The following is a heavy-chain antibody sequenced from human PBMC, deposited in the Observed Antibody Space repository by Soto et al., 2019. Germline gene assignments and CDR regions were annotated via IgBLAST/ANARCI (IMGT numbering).Heavy chain of an antibody. J-gene: IGHJ6*02. V-gene: IGHV4-39*01. Sequence: SETLSLTCSVSGYSVSSSDYYWAWIRQPPGKGLEWIGSMLYSGLTYYNPSLKSRVTLSVATSKNQFSVRLNSVTASDTAVYYCAPLSVSLSGPYGIHVWGQGTTVTVSS. CDR3: APLSVSLSGPYGIHV. CDR2: MLYSGLT. CDR1: GYSVSSSDYY. D-gene: IGHD2-15*01.